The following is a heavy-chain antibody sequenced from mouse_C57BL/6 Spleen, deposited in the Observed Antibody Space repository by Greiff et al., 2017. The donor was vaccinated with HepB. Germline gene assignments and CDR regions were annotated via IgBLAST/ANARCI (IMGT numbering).Heavy chain of an antibody. CDR3: ARGGFGNHPWFAY. Sequence: EVKLQESGPELVKPGASVKISCKASGYSFPGYYMHWVKQGHGNILDWIGYIYPYNGVSSYNQKFKGKATLTVDKSSSTAYMELRSLTSEDSSVYYWARGGFGNHPWFAYWGQVTLVTVSA. D-gene: IGHD2-1*01. CDR2: IYPYNGVS. J-gene: IGHJ3*01. CDR1: GYSFPGYY. V-gene: IGHV1-31*01.